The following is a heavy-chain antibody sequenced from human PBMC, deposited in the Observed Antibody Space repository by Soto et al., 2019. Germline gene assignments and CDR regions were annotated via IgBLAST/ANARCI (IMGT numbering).Heavy chain of an antibody. CDR2: ISYDGSNK. V-gene: IGHV3-30*18. CDR3: AKDLGPYYDILTGLGFDP. J-gene: IGHJ5*02. D-gene: IGHD3-9*01. CDR1: GFTFSSYG. Sequence: GGSLRLSCAASGFTFSSYGMHWVRQAPGKGLEWVAVISYDGSNKYYADSVKGRFTISRDNSKNTLYLQMNSLRAEDTAVYYCAKDLGPYYDILTGLGFDPWGQGTLVTVSS.